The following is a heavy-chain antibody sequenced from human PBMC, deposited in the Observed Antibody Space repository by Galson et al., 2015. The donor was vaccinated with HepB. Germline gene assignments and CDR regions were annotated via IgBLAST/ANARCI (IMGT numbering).Heavy chain of an antibody. D-gene: IGHD2-21*02. CDR1: GFTFSSYS. J-gene: IGHJ3*02. CDR3: ARDSPGDWVGTDAFDI. Sequence: SLRLSCAASGFTFSSYSMNWVRQAPGKGLEWVSSISSSSSYIYYADSVKGRFTISRDNAKNSLYLQMNSLRAEDTAVYYCARDSPGDWVGTDAFDIWGQGTMVTVSS. CDR2: ISSSSSYI. V-gene: IGHV3-21*01.